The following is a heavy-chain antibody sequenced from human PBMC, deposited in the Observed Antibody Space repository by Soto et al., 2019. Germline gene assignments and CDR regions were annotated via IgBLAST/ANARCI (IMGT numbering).Heavy chain of an antibody. CDR2: ISGSGGST. Sequence: GGSLRLSCPASGFTFSSYAMSWVRQAPGKGLEWVSAISGSGGSTYYADSVKGRFTISRDNSKNTLYLQMNSLRAEDTAVYYCAKSGPGYSSSWYAYYYYGMDVWGQGTTVTVSS. V-gene: IGHV3-23*01. J-gene: IGHJ6*02. D-gene: IGHD6-13*01. CDR3: AKSGPGYSSSWYAYYYYGMDV. CDR1: GFTFSSYA.